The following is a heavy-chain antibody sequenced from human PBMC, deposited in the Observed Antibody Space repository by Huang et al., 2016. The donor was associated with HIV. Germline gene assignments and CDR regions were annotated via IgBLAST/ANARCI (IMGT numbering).Heavy chain of an antibody. CDR2: IKQDESEK. CDR3: ATKTAAMDI. J-gene: IGHJ6*02. V-gene: IGHV3-7*01. D-gene: IGHD1-7*01. Sequence: VESGGRLVQPGGSIRLSCVGSTFRFGAYWMSWVRQSPGKVLDWVANIKQDESEKYYVDSVKGRFNISRYNAKKVLFLEMNNVRVEDTATYYCATKTAAMDIWGQGTTVTVS. CDR1: TFRFGAYW.